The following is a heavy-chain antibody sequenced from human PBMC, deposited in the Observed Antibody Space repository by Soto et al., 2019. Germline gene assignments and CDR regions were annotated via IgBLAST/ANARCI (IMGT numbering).Heavy chain of an antibody. J-gene: IGHJ3*02. Sequence: SETLSLTCTVSGGSISSGSYYWSWIRQHPGKGLEWIGYIYYSGSTYYNPSLKSRVTISVDTSKNQFSLKLSSVTAADTAVYYCARGTLLGYCSSTSCYHAFDIWGQGTMVTVSS. CDR2: IYYSGST. CDR1: GGSISSGSYY. CDR3: ARGTLLGYCSSTSCYHAFDI. V-gene: IGHV4-31*03. D-gene: IGHD2-2*01.